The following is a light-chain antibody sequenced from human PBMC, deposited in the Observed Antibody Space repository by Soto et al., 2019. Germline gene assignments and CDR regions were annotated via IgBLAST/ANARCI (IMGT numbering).Light chain of an antibody. Sequence: DIQMTQSPSSLSASVGDRVTITCRANQDISYYLAWYQQKQGKVPKLLIYAASTLQSGVPSRFSGSGSGTDFTLTISSLQPEDIATYYCQHFFSPPFPFGQGTKLEIK. CDR2: AAS. CDR1: QDISYY. V-gene: IGKV1-27*01. J-gene: IGKJ2*01. CDR3: QHFFSPPFP.